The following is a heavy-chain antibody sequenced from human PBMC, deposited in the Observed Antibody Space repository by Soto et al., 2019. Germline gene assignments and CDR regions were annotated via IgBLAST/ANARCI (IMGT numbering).Heavy chain of an antibody. V-gene: IGHV1-46*01. D-gene: IGHD2-21*02. CDR2: INPSGGST. CDR3: ASCPLRRRGGDCYTYDY. CDR1: GYTFTSYY. Sequence: GASVKVSCKASGYTFTSYYMHWVRQAPGQGLEWMGIINPSGGSTSYAQKFQGRVTMTRDTSTSTVFMELSSLRSEDTAVYYCASCPLRRRGGDCYTYDYWGQGTLVTVSS. J-gene: IGHJ4*02.